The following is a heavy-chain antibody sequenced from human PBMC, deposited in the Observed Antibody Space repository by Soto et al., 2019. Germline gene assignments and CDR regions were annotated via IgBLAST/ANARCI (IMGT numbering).Heavy chain of an antibody. CDR2: ISGSGGSA. D-gene: IGHD3-10*01. V-gene: IGHV3-23*01. Sequence: GGSLRLSCAASGFTFSSYAMTWVRQAPGKGLEWVSVISGSGGSAYYADSAKGRFTISRDNSKNTVFLQMNSLRVEDTAVYYCAKALGYFGSGSYYKLYGMDVWGQGTTVTVS. J-gene: IGHJ6*02. CDR3: AKALGYFGSGSYYKLYGMDV. CDR1: GFTFSSYA.